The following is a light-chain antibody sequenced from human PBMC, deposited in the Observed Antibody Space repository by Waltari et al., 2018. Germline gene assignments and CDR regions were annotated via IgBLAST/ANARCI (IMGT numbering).Light chain of an antibody. V-gene: IGLV3-21*02. CDR3: QVWDAISDHVV. J-gene: IGLJ2*01. Sequence: SYVLTQPPSVSGAPGQTATLTCGGDNIGHKSVNWYQQKPGQAPVLVIYDDRDRPSGIPERFSGANSGNTATLTISGVEAGDEADYYCQVWDAISDHVVFGGGTKLTVL. CDR2: DDR. CDR1: NIGHKS.